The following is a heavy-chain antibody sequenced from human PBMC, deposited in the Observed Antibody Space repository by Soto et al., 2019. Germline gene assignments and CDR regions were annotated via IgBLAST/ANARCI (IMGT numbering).Heavy chain of an antibody. J-gene: IGHJ3*02. CDR3: AREGGQLVHKDAFDI. CDR1: GFTFSSYW. Sequence: PGGSLRLSCAASGFTFSSYWMHWVRQAPGKGLVWVSRINSDGSSTSYADSVKGRFTISRDNAKNTLYLQMNSLRAEDTAVYYCAREGGQLVHKDAFDIWGQGTMVTVSS. V-gene: IGHV3-74*01. D-gene: IGHD6-13*01. CDR2: INSDGSST.